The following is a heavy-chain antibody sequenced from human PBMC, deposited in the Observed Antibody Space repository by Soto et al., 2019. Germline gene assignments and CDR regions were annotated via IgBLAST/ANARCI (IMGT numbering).Heavy chain of an antibody. CDR3: ARDLMIEAQYYYYYGMDV. D-gene: IGHD3-16*01. Sequence: QVRLVQSGAEVKKPGASVKVSCKASGYTFTSYGISWVRQAPGQGLEWMGWISAYNGNTNYAQKLQGRVTMTTDTSTSTAYMELRSLRSDDTAVYYCARDLMIEAQYYYYYGMDVWGQGTTVTVSS. V-gene: IGHV1-18*01. CDR1: GYTFTSYG. J-gene: IGHJ6*02. CDR2: ISAYNGNT.